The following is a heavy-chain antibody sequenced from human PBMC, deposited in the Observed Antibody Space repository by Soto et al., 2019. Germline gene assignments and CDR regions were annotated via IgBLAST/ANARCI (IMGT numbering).Heavy chain of an antibody. CDR2: IWYDGSNK. D-gene: IGHD6-19*01. Sequence: QPGGSLRLSCAASGFTFSSYGMHWVRQAPGKGLEWVAVIWYDGSNKYYADSVKGRFTISRDNSKNTLYLQMNSLRAEDTAVYYCARDRIAVAPGYFDYWGQGTLVTVSS. CDR3: ARDRIAVAPGYFDY. J-gene: IGHJ4*02. CDR1: GFTFSSYG. V-gene: IGHV3-33*01.